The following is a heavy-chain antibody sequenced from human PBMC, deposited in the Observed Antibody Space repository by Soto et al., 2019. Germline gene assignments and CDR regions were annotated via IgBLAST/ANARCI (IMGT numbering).Heavy chain of an antibody. V-gene: IGHV4-30-4*01. D-gene: IGHD5-12*01. CDR2: IYYSGST. J-gene: IGHJ4*02. Sequence: SETLSLTCTVSGGSISSGDYYWSWIRQPPGKGLEWIGYIYYSGSTYYNPSLKSRVTISVDTSRNQFPLKLSSVTAADTAVYYCARTWLRPPGTFDYWGQGTLVTVSS. CDR1: GGSISSGDYY. CDR3: ARTWLRPPGTFDY.